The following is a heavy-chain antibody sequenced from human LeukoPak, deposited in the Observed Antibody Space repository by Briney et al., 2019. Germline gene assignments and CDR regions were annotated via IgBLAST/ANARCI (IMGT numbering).Heavy chain of an antibody. CDR2: IIPIFGTA. V-gene: IGHV1-69*13. J-gene: IGHJ3*02. D-gene: IGHD3-3*01. CDR3: ARDPTRPGLRFLEWFPHAFDI. Sequence: SVKVSRKASGGTHSSYAISWVRQAPGQGLEWMGGIIPIFGTANYAQKFQGRVTITADESTSTANMELGSLRSEDTAVYYCARDPTRPGLRFLEWFPHAFDIWGQGTMVTVSS. CDR1: GGTHSSYA.